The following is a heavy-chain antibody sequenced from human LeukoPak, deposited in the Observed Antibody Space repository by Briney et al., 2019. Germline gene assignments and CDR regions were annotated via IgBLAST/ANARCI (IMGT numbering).Heavy chain of an antibody. CDR3: ARSRPYYYDSSGYPVLNWFDP. J-gene: IGHJ5*02. CDR1: GYTFTSYG. D-gene: IGHD3-22*01. Sequence: ASVKVSCKASGYTFTSYGISWVRQAPGQGLEWMGWISAYNGNTNYAQKLQGRVTMTTDTSTSTAYIELRSLRSDDTAVYYCARSRPYYYDSSGYPVLNWFDPWGQGTLVTVSS. CDR2: ISAYNGNT. V-gene: IGHV1-18*01.